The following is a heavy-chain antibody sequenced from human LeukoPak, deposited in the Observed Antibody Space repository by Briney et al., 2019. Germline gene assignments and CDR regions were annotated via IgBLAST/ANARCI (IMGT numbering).Heavy chain of an antibody. Sequence: SETLSITRTCSGGYISNDYWIWIRQPPGRGLLWMGYIYYSGGTNYNPSLKSRVTISVDTSKNQFSLKLSSVTAADTAVYYCARVSNDYGGNGAFDIWGQGTMVTVSS. J-gene: IGHJ3*02. CDR2: IYYSGGT. CDR3: ARVSNDYGGNGAFDI. CDR1: GGYISNDY. V-gene: IGHV4-59*01. D-gene: IGHD4-23*01.